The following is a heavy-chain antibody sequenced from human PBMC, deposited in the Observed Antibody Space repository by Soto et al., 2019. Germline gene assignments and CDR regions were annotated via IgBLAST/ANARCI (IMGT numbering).Heavy chain of an antibody. CDR2: TYYRSKWYN. Sequence: PSQTLSLTCAISGDSVSSNSAAWNWIRQSPSRGLEWLGRTYYRSKWYNDYAVSVKSRITINPDTSKNQFSLQLNSVTPEDTAVYYCARVGGVVVVPAAPFDYWGQGTLVTVSS. J-gene: IGHJ4*02. CDR1: GDSVSSNSAA. CDR3: ARVGGVVVVPAAPFDY. V-gene: IGHV6-1*01. D-gene: IGHD2-2*01.